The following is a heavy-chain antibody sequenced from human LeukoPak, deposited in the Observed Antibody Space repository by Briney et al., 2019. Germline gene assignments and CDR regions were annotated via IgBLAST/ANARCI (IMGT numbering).Heavy chain of an antibody. CDR3: ARVPRDRSSLDS. CDR2: FDPEDGET. J-gene: IGHJ4*02. CDR1: GYTLTELS. Sequence: ASVRVSCKVSGYTLTELSMNWVRQAPGKGLEWMGGFDPEDGETIYAQKFQCRVTMTEDTSTDTAYMELSSLRSEDTAVYYCARVPRDRSSLDSWGQGTLVTVSS. D-gene: IGHD6-6*01. V-gene: IGHV1-24*01.